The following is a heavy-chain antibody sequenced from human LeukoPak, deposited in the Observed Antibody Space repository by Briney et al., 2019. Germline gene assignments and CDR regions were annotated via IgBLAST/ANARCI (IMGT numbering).Heavy chain of an antibody. CDR2: ISPNSGGT. J-gene: IGHJ4*02. CDR1: GYTFTGYY. Sequence: ASVKVSCKASGYTFTGYYMHWVRQAPGQGPEWMGWISPNSGGTNYAQKFQGRVTMTRDTSISTAYMELSRLRSDDTAVYYCARDPGLPLWFGELAPGLFDYWGQGTLVTVSS. D-gene: IGHD3-10*01. CDR3: ARDPGLPLWFGELAPGLFDY. V-gene: IGHV1-2*02.